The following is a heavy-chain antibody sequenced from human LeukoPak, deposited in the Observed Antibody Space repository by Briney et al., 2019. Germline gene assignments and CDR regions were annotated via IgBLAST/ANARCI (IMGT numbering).Heavy chain of an antibody. D-gene: IGHD2-15*01. V-gene: IGHV4-38-2*02. CDR1: GYSISSGYY. CDR3: ARHACSGGSCPKDY. CDR2: INHSGST. J-gene: IGHJ4*02. Sequence: SETLSLTCTVSGYSISSGYYWSWIRQPPGKGLEWIGEINHSGSTNYNPSLKSRVTISVDTSKNQFSLKLSSVTAADTAVYYCARHACSGGSCPKDYWGQGTLVTVSS.